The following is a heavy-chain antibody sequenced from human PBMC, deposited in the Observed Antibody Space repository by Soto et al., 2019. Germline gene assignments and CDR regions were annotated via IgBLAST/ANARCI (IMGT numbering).Heavy chain of an antibody. J-gene: IGHJ4*02. V-gene: IGHV3-30*18. Sequence: GGSLRLSCAASGFTFSSYGMHWVRQAPGKGLEWVAVISYDGSNKYYADSVKGRFTISRDNSKNTLYLQMNSLRAEDTAVYYCAKERGSSWYRWGYYFDYWGQGTLVTVSS. CDR2: ISYDGSNK. CDR1: GFTFSSYG. D-gene: IGHD6-13*01. CDR3: AKERGSSWYRWGYYFDY.